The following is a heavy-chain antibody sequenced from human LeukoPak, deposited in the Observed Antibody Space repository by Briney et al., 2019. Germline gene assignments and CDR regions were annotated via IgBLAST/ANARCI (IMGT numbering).Heavy chain of an antibody. Sequence: PGGSLRLSCAASGFTFSDYYMSWIRQAPGKGLEWVSYISSSGSTIYYADSVKGRFTISRDNAKNSLYLQMNSVRAADTAVYDSARDRDIVVVPATPPFYYSYGMEVWGPGTTV. V-gene: IGHV3-11*01. D-gene: IGHD2-2*01. CDR1: GFTFSDYY. CDR2: ISSSGSTI. CDR3: ARDRDIVVVPATPPFYYSYGMEV. J-gene: IGHJ6*02.